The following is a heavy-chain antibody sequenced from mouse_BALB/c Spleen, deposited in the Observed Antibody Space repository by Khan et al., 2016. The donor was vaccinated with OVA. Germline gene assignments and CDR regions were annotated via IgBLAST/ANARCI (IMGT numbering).Heavy chain of an antibody. D-gene: IGHD1-1*01. CDR1: GYNFTSYW. CDR2: IYPGSGST. Sequence: QVQLQQSGAELVKPGTSVKLSCKASGYNFTSYWINWVKLRPGQGLEWIGHIYPGSGSTNYNEKFKSKATLSVDTSSSTVYMQLSSLASEDSALYYCTRRDYYGSSVAYWGQGNLGTVSA. CDR3: TRRDYYGSSVAY. V-gene: IGHV1-55*01. J-gene: IGHJ3*01.